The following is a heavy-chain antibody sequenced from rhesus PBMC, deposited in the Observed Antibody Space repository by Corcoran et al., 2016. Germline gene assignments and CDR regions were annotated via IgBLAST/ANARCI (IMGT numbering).Heavy chain of an antibody. J-gene: IGHJ5-1*01. V-gene: IGHV4-65*01. CDR1: GGSISSNNW. D-gene: IGHD2-15*01. CDR2: ISGTSGST. Sequence: QVQLQESGPGQVKPSETLSLTCAVSGGSISSNNWWSWIRQPPGKGLGWIGYISGTSGSTTYTPSLKSRVPFSTAPSKNQFSLKLNSVTAADTAVYYCAGGVVVNWGPGVLVTVSS. CDR3: AGGVVVN.